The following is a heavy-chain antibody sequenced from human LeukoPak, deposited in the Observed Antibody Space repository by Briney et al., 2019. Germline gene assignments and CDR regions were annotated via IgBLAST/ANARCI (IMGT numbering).Heavy chain of an antibody. D-gene: IGHD6-19*01. CDR1: GGSFSGYY. CDR2: INHSGST. J-gene: IGHJ6*02. V-gene: IGHV4-34*01. Sequence: PSETLSLTCAVYGGSFSGYYWSWIRQPPGKGLEWIGEINHSGSTNYNPSLKSRVTIPVDTSKNQFSLKLSSVTAADTAVYYCARARIAVAGAYYYYYGMDVWGQGTTVTVSS. CDR3: ARARIAVAGAYYYYYGMDV.